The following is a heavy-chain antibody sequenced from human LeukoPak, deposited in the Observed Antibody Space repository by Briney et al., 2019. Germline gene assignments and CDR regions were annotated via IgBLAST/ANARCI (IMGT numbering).Heavy chain of an antibody. Sequence: SETLSLTCTVSGGSINTYYWSWIRQPPGKGLEWMGYIYYSGSTNYSPSLKSRVTISVDTSKNQFSLKLSSVTAADTAVYYCARLGVRYSTSSWWFHRWGEGILVTVYS. CDR2: IYYSGST. J-gene: IGHJ5*02. CDR3: ARLGVRYSTSSWWFHR. CDR1: GGSINTYY. V-gene: IGHV4-59*08. D-gene: IGHD6-6*01.